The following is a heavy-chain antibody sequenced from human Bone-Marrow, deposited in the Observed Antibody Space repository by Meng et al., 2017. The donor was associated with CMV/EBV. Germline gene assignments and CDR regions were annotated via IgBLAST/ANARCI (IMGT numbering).Heavy chain of an antibody. CDR2: ISNSGTI. Sequence: GESLKISCEASGFIFSRAELAWVRQAPGKGLEWTSYISNSGTIYYADSVQGRFTISRDNDKNLIYLQMNSLRAEDTAVYYCAKDLYCSSTSCPSFYYYYGMDVWGQGTTVTVSS. D-gene: IGHD2-2*01. CDR3: AKDLYCSSTSCPSFYYYYGMDV. V-gene: IGHV3-48*03. CDR1: GFIFSRAE. J-gene: IGHJ6*02.